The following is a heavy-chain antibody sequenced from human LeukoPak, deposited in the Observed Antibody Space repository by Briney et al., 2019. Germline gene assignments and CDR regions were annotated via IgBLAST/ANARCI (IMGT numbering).Heavy chain of an antibody. CDR3: ARGLRLGELSLFDY. CDR1: GFTFSSYA. CDR2: ISSNGGST. D-gene: IGHD3-16*02. J-gene: IGHJ4*02. Sequence: GGSLRLSCAASGFTFSSYAMHWVRQAPGKGLEYVSAISSNGGSTYCANSVKGRFTISRDNSKNTLYLQMGSLRAEDMAVYYCARGLRLGELSLFDYWGQGTLVTVSS. V-gene: IGHV3-64*01.